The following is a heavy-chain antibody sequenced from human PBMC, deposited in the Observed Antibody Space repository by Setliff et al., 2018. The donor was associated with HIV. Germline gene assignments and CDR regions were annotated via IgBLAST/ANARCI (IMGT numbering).Heavy chain of an antibody. D-gene: IGHD1-26*01. J-gene: IGHJ4*02. CDR3: TRARDGSYDY. V-gene: IGHV1-2*02. Sequence: GASVKVSCKTSGYIFTGYYIHWVRQAPGQGLEWMGWINPNSNSGGTVYAQKFQGRVTMTRDTSISTAYMELGSLRSDDTAVYFCTRARDGSYDYWGQGTLVTVSS. CDR1: GYIFTGYY. CDR2: INPNSNSGGT.